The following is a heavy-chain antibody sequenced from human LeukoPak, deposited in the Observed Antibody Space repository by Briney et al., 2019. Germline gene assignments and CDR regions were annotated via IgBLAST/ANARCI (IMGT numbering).Heavy chain of an antibody. Sequence: GRSLRLSCAASGFTFSSYGMHWVSQAPGKGMEWAAVISYDGSNKYYADSVKGRFTISRDNSKNTLYLQMNSLRAEDTAVYYCARPLRYFDWAYDPWGQGTLVSVSS. J-gene: IGHJ5*02. CDR2: ISYDGSNK. CDR3: ARPLRYFDWAYDP. D-gene: IGHD3-9*01. V-gene: IGHV3-30*03. CDR1: GFTFSSYG.